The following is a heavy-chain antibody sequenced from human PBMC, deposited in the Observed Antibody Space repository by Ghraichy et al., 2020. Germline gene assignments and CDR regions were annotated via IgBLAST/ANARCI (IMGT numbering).Heavy chain of an antibody. V-gene: IGHV3-23*01. CDR3: AVGGASYYYYGMDV. CDR1: GFTFSSYA. Sequence: LSLTCAASGFTFSSYAMSWVRQAPGKGLEWVSAISGSGGSTYYADSVKGRFTISRDNSKNTLYLQMNSLRAEDTAVYYCAVGGASYYYYGMDVWGQGTTVTVSS. D-gene: IGHD1-26*01. J-gene: IGHJ6*02. CDR2: ISGSGGST.